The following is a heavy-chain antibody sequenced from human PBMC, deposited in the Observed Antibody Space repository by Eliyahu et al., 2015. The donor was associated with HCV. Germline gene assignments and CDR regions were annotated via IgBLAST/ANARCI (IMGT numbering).Heavy chain of an antibody. Sequence: GYMYYSGSTNYNPSLKSRVSISIDTSKNQFSLKLTSVTAADTAVYYCARDPGGSWYSYYGMDVWGQGTTVTVS. CDR3: ARDPGGSWYSYYGMDV. J-gene: IGHJ6*02. D-gene: IGHD6-13*01. CDR2: MYYSGST. V-gene: IGHV4-59*01.